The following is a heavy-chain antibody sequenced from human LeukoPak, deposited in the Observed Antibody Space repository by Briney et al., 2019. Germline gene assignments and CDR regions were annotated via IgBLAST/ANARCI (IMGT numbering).Heavy chain of an antibody. D-gene: IGHD3-22*01. Sequence: GGSLRLSCAASGFTFSSYGMHWVRQAPGKGLEWVAFIRYDGSNKYYADSVKGRFTISRDNSKNTLYLQMNSLRAEDTAVYYCAKEIYDSSGYYSFAFDIWGQGTMVTVSS. CDR1: GFTFSSYG. V-gene: IGHV3-30*02. CDR3: AKEIYDSSGYYSFAFDI. CDR2: IRYDGSNK. J-gene: IGHJ3*02.